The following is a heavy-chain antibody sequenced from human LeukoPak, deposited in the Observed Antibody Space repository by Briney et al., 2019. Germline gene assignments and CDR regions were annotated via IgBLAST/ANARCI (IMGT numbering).Heavy chain of an antibody. CDR3: TRGSGSYSGFDY. CDR1: GGSISSYY. J-gene: IGHJ4*02. CDR2: IYYSGST. D-gene: IGHD1-26*01. V-gene: IGHV4-59*01. Sequence: PSETLSLTCTVSGGSISSYYWSWIRQPPGKGLEWIGYIYYSGSTNYHPSLKSRVTISVYTSKNQFSLKLSSVTAADTAVYSCTRGSGSYSGFDYWGQGTLVTVSS.